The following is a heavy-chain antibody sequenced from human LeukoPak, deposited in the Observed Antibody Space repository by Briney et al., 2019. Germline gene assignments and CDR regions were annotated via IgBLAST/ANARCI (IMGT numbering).Heavy chain of an antibody. CDR3: ARGTAYYYDSSGYEPFDY. Sequence: PGRSLRLSCAASGFTFSSYGMHWVRQAPGKGLEWVAVIWYDGSNKYYADSVKGRFTISRDNSKNTLYLQMNSLRAEDTAVYYCARGTAYYYDSSGYEPFDYRGQGTLVTVSS. CDR2: IWYDGSNK. D-gene: IGHD3-22*01. CDR1: GFTFSSYG. J-gene: IGHJ4*02. V-gene: IGHV3-33*01.